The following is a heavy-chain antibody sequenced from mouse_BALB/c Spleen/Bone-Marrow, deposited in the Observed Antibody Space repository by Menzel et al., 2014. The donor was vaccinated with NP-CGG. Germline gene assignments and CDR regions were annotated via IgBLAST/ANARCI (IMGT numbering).Heavy chain of an antibody. V-gene: IGHV14-3*02. CDR3: ASYRYAWYFDV. J-gene: IGHJ1*01. Sequence: EVQLVESGAELVKPGASVKLSCTASGFNIKDTYMHWVKQRPERGLGWIGRIDPANGNTKYDPKFQGKATITADTSSNTAYLQLSSLTSEDTAVYYCASYRYAWYFDVWGAGTTVTVSS. CDR2: IDPANGNT. D-gene: IGHD2-14*01. CDR1: GFNIKDTY.